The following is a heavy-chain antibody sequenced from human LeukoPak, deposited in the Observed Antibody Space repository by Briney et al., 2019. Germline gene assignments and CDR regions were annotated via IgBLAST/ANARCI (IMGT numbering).Heavy chain of an antibody. CDR3: ARGDGGATVTLFDY. CDR1: GFTFSSYS. J-gene: IGHJ4*02. CDR2: ISSSSSTI. Sequence: GGSLRPSCAASGFTFSSYSMNWARQAPGKGLEWVSYISSSSSTIYYADSVKGRFTISRDNAKNSLYLHMNSLRDEDTAVYYCARGDGGATVTLFDYWGQGTLVTVSS. D-gene: IGHD4-17*01. V-gene: IGHV3-48*02.